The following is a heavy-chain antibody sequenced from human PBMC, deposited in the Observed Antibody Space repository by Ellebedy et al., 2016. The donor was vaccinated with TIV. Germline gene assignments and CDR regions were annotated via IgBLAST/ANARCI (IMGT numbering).Heavy chain of an antibody. Sequence: GESLKISCEASGFNFRSFWMSWVRQAPGKGLEWVANINQDESEKYYGDSVRGRFTIFRDNAKNSLYLEMNSLRGEDTGVYYCARTGSDWDTYYYYGLDAWGQGTTVTVSS. J-gene: IGHJ6*02. V-gene: IGHV3-7*01. CDR1: GFNFRSFW. CDR2: INQDESEK. CDR3: ARTGSDWDTYYYYGLDA. D-gene: IGHD1/OR15-1a*01.